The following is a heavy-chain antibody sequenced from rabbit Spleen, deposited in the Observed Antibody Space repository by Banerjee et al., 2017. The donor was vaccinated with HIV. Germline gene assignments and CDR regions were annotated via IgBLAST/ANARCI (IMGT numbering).Heavy chain of an antibody. D-gene: IGHD1-1*01. J-gene: IGHJ3*01. V-gene: IGHV1S45*01. CDR1: GFSFSDRDV. CDR3: ARDLVGVIGWNFYL. Sequence: LEESGGGLVKPEGSLTLTCKASGFSFSDRDVMCWVRQAPGKGLEWIACINTATGKAVYASWAKGRFTISKTSSTTVTLQMTSLTAADTAAYFCARDLVGVIGWNFYLWGQGTLVTVS. CDR2: INTATGKA.